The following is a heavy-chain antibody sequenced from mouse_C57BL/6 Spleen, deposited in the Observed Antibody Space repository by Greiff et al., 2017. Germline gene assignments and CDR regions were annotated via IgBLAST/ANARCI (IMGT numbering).Heavy chain of an antibody. CDR3: TRGYGTSYWYFDV. Sequence: EVKVVESGGGLVQPGGSMKLSCAASGFTFSDAWMDWVRQSPEKGLEWVAEIRNKANNYATYYDESVKGRFTISRDDSKSSVYLQMNSLRAEDTGIYYCTRGYGTSYWYFDVWGTGTTVTVSS. V-gene: IGHV6-6*01. CDR1: GFTFSDAW. J-gene: IGHJ1*03. CDR2: IRNKANNYAT. D-gene: IGHD1-1*01.